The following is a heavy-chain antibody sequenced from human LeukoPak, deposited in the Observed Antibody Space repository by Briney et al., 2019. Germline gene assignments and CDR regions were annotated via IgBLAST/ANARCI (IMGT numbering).Heavy chain of an antibody. D-gene: IGHD6-19*01. CDR3: AREATSSGLDP. J-gene: IGHJ5*02. CDR2: IYYSGST. Sequence: NSSETLSLTCTVSGGSISSYYWSWIRQPPGKGLEWIGYIYYSGSTNYNPSLKSRVTISVDTSKNQFSLKLSSVTAADTAVYYCAREATSSGLDPWGQGTLVTVSS. V-gene: IGHV4-59*01. CDR1: GGSISSYY.